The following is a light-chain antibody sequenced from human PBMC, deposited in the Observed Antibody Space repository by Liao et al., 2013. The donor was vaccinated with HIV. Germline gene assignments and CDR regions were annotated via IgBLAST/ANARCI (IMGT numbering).Light chain of an antibody. CDR1: KLGYKY. V-gene: IGLV3-1*01. CDR2: QDT. J-gene: IGLJ2*01. CDR3: QVWDSDGDYVV. Sequence: SYELTQPPSVSVSPGQTASITCSGDKLGYKYACWYQQKPGQSPVLVIYQDTKRPSGIPERFSGSNSGFTATLSISRVEAGDEADYYCQVWDSDGDYVVFGGGTKLTVL.